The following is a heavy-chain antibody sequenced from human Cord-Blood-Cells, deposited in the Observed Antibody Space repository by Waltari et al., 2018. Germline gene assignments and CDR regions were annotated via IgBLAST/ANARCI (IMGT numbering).Heavy chain of an antibody. V-gene: IGHV1-2*02. Sequence: QVQLVQSGAEVKKPGASVKVSCKASGYTFTGYYMHWVRQAPGQGLGRRGWINPNRGGTNDEKRFQGRETRTRDTSISTAYMELSRLRSDDTAVYYGAREDIVVVPADAFDIWGQGTMVTVSS. CDR1: GYTFTGYY. D-gene: IGHD2-2*01. CDR3: AREDIVVVPADAFDI. CDR2: INPNRGGT. J-gene: IGHJ3*02.